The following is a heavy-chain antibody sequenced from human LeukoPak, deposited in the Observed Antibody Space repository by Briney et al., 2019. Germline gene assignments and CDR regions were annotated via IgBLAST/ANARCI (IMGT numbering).Heavy chain of an antibody. Sequence: SETLSLTCTVSGGSISSYYWSWIRQPAGKGLEWTGRIYTSGSTNYNPSLKSRVTMSVDTSKNQFSLKLSSVTAADTAVYYCARALPLQYADYYYYGMDVWGQGTTVTVSS. V-gene: IGHV4-4*07. D-gene: IGHD4-4*01. J-gene: IGHJ6*02. CDR2: IYTSGST. CDR1: GGSISSYY. CDR3: ARALPLQYADYYYYGMDV.